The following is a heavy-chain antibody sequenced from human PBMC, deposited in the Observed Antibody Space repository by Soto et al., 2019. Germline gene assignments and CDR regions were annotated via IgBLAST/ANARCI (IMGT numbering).Heavy chain of an antibody. CDR3: ARGGSDSSRYWCDP. CDR2: INHSGTT. Sequence: SETLSLTFAVYGGSFSGYYWSWIRQPPGKGLEWIGEINHSGTTNYNPSLKSRVTISVDTSKNQFSLKLSSVTAADTAVYYWARGGSDSSRYWCDPWGQGTLVTVSS. J-gene: IGHJ5*01. D-gene: IGHD6-13*01. CDR1: GGSFSGYY. V-gene: IGHV4-34*01.